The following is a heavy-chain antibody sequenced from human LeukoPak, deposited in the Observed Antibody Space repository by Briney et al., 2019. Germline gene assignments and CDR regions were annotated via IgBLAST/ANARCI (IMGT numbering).Heavy chain of an antibody. CDR3: ARDYQTSGIVTIFDY. Sequence: PGGSLRLSCASSGFTFNNYAMTWVRQAPGKGLEWVSSITASGGSTYCADSVKGRFTISRDNSKNTLYLQMRSLRAEDTAVYYCARDYQTSGIVTIFDYWGQGTLVTVSS. V-gene: IGHV3-23*01. J-gene: IGHJ4*02. CDR1: GFTFNNYA. CDR2: ITASGGST. D-gene: IGHD1-1*01.